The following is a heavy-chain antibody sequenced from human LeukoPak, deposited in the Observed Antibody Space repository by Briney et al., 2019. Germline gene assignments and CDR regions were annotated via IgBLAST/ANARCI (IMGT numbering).Heavy chain of an antibody. Sequence: SETLSLTCTVSGGSISCSSVYWGWIRQPPGKGLEWIGSIYYSGSTYYNLSLKSRVTISVDTSKNQFSLKLSSVTAADTAVYYCARGEPAAMFYYYYMDVWGKGTTVTVSS. CDR3: ARGEPAAMFYYYYMDV. V-gene: IGHV4-39*07. D-gene: IGHD2-2*01. CDR2: IYYSGST. J-gene: IGHJ6*03. CDR1: GGSISCSSVY.